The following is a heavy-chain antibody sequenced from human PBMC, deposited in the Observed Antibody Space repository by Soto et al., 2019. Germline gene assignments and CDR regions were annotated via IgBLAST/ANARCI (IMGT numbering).Heavy chain of an antibody. Sequence: GGSLRLSCAASGFTFSSYGMHWVRQAPGKGLEWVAVIWYDGSNKYYADSVKGRFTISRDNSKNTLYLQMNSLRAEDTAVYYCAREGRVPAANGAFDIWGQGTMVTVSS. CDR3: AREGRVPAANGAFDI. CDR2: IWYDGSNK. CDR1: GFTFSSYG. V-gene: IGHV3-33*08. D-gene: IGHD2-2*01. J-gene: IGHJ3*02.